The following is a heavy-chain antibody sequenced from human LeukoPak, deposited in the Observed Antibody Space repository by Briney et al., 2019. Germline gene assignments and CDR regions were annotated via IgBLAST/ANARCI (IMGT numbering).Heavy chain of an antibody. CDR2: ISWNSGSI. J-gene: IGHJ4*02. CDR3: AKGRQLYGDYSYFDY. Sequence: GRSLRLSCAASGFTFDDYAMHWVRQAPGKGLEWVSGISWNSGSIGYADSVKGRFTISRDNAKNSLYLQMNSLRAEDTALYYCAKGRQLYGDYSYFDYWGQGTLVTVSS. V-gene: IGHV3-9*01. CDR1: GFTFDDYA. D-gene: IGHD4-17*01.